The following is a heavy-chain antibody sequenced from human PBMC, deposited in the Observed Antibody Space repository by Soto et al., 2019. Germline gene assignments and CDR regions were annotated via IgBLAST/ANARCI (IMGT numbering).Heavy chain of an antibody. Sequence: ASVKDSCKASGYTFITYGVSWVRQAPGQGLDWLGWISTYNGNTRYAERLQGRVTMTTDTTTNTAYMELRNLRSDDTAVYYCARGPTDYYDNSANYFLDYWGQGALVTVSS. CDR2: ISTYNGNT. CDR3: ARGPTDYYDNSANYFLDY. CDR1: GYTFITYG. J-gene: IGHJ4*02. V-gene: IGHV1-18*01. D-gene: IGHD3-22*01.